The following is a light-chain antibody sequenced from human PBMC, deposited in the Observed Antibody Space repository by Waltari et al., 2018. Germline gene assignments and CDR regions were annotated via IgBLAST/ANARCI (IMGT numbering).Light chain of an antibody. CDR1: QNLHTW. CDR2: DAS. V-gene: IGKV1-5*01. Sequence: DIQMTQSPSPLSASVGARVTIACRASQNLHTWLAWYQQKPGRAPKVLIYDASSLESGVPSRFSGSGSGTEFTLTIDGLQPDDFAIYYCQQYTTYPITFGQGTRLEIK. CDR3: QQYTTYPIT. J-gene: IGKJ5*01.